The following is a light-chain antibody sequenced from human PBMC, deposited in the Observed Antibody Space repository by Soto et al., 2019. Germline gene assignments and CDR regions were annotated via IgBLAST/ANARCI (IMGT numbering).Light chain of an antibody. Sequence: EIVMTQSPAILSVSPGDRSTLSFRAGQSVSNNLAWYQQKPGQTPRLVIYGASNRATGVPARFSGSGSGTDFTLTISSLQSEDFAVYYCLQYDDWHRTFGQGTKVDIK. CDR2: GAS. CDR3: LQYDDWHRT. J-gene: IGKJ1*01. V-gene: IGKV3-15*01. CDR1: QSVSNN.